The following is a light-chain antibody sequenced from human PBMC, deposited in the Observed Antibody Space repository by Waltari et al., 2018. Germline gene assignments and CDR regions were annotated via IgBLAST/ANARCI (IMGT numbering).Light chain of an antibody. J-gene: IGLJ1*01. CDR1: SSNIGSNT. V-gene: IGLV1-44*01. Sequence: QSVLTQPPSASGAARKSVTISCSGGSSNIGSNTVSWYQQVPETAPKLLMYYNDRRPSGVSGRFSGSKSGTSASLAISTLQTEDEADYYCAAWDDSLSAYIFGTGTRLTVL. CDR3: AAWDDSLSAYI. CDR2: YND.